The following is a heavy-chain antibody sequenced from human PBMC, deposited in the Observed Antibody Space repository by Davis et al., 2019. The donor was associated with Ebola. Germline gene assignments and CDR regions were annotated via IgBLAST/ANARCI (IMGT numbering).Heavy chain of an antibody. D-gene: IGHD2-2*01. V-gene: IGHV1-18*01. CDR3: ARDRRPAAPDH. CDR1: GSYD. J-gene: IGHJ4*02. CDR2: ISVYNGNP. Sequence: ASVKVSCKASGSYDLSWVRQAPGQGLEWMGWISVYNGNPKYAQKFQDRVTMTTDTSTTTAYMELRSLTSDDTGVYYCARDRRPAAPDHWGQGTLVTVSS.